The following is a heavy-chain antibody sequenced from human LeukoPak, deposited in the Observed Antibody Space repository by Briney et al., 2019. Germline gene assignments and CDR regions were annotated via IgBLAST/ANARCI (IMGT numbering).Heavy chain of an antibody. CDR1: GLTFSSYA. V-gene: IGHV3-23*01. J-gene: IGHJ4*02. D-gene: IGHD6-19*01. CDR2: ITDSGGRA. Sequence: GGSLRLSCAASGLTFSSYAMSWVRQAPAKGLEWASTITDSGGRAYYTDSVKGRFTISRDNSMNTLFLQMNSLRAEDTAEYYCVSGWYIDYWGQGTLVTVSS. CDR3: VSGWYIDY.